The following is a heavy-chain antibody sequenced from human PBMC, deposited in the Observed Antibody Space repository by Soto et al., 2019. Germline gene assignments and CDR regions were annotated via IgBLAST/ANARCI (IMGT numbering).Heavy chain of an antibody. Sequence: GASVKVSCKASGDSFIGYFIHWVRQAPGQGIEWMGWMTPNRGGTDYAQKIQRRVTMTRXTXXSXXYMXLKSLRSEDTAVYYCARASMLVEKYDFWG. CDR3: ARASMLVEKYDF. CDR1: GDSFIGYF. J-gene: IGHJ4*01. CDR2: MTPNRGGT. D-gene: IGHD3-22*01. V-gene: IGHV1-2*02.